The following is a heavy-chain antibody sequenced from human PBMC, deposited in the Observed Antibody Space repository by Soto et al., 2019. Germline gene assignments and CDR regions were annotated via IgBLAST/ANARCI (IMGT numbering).Heavy chain of an antibody. J-gene: IGHJ5*02. CDR3: ARPGYSRSWYWFDA. Sequence: SETLSLTCTVSGGSFRSSDYYWGWIRQPPNKGLEWIGSMHYGGSTFYNPSLKSRVSISVDTAKNQFSLRLTSVTAADTAAYYCARPGYSRSWYWFDAWGQGILVTVSS. D-gene: IGHD6-13*01. CDR1: GGSFRSSDYY. CDR2: MHYGGST. V-gene: IGHV4-39*01.